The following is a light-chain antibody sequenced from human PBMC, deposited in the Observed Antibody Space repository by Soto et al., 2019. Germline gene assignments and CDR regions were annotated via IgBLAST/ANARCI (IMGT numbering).Light chain of an antibody. CDR2: GTS. J-gene: IGKJ2*01. V-gene: IGKV1-6*01. CDR3: LQDYIYTYT. Sequence: AIQMTRSPSTLSASVGDRFTITCRASQTIRNDLGCYQKKKGKAPKLRIYGTSNLQSGVPSRLRGSGYGTDLTITISSMKSEDFAIYYCLQDYIYTYTFGQGTKVDIK. CDR1: QTIRND.